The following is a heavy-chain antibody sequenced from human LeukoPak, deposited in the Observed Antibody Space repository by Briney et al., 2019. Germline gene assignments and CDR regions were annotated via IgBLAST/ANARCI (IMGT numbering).Heavy chain of an antibody. V-gene: IGHV3-48*01. CDR2: ISSSSSNI. CDR1: GFTFSSYS. Sequence: PGGSLRLSCAASGFTFSSYSMKWVRQAPGKGLEWVSYISSSSSNIYYTDSVKGRFTISRDNAKNSLYLQMNSLRAEDTAVYYCARDQDILTGEYFDYWGQGTLVTVSS. J-gene: IGHJ4*02. D-gene: IGHD3-9*01. CDR3: ARDQDILTGEYFDY.